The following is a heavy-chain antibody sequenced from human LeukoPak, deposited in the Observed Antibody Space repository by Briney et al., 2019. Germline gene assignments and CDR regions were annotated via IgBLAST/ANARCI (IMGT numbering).Heavy chain of an antibody. CDR3: SRIGLFDFDY. CDR1: GFAIDDFA. V-gene: IGHV3-49*04. J-gene: IGHJ4*02. D-gene: IGHD2-21*01. Sequence: GGSLRLSCTTSGFAIDDFAMRWVRQPAGKGLEWVGFLRRRAHGGAAEYAASVKGRFIISRDDSKGIAYLQMNSLKTEDRAVYYWSRIGLFDFDYWGRGTRVIVPP. CDR2: LRRRAHGGAA.